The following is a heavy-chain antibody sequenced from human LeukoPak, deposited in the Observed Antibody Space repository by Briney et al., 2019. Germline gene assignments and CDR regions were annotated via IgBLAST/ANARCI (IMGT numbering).Heavy chain of an antibody. V-gene: IGHV1-46*01. CDR3: ASGYNYYDSSGYYLNWFDP. CDR2: INPSGGST. CDR1: GYTFTSYA. D-gene: IGHD3-22*01. J-gene: IGHJ5*02. Sequence: ASVKVSCKASGYTFTSYAMNWVRQAPGQGLEWMGIINPSGGSTSYAQKFQGRVTMTRDTSTSTVYMELSSLRSEDTAVYYCASGYNYYDSSGYYLNWFDPWGQGTLVTVSS.